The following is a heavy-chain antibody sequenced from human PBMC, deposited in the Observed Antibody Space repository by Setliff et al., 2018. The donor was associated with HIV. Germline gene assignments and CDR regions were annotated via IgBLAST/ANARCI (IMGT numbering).Heavy chain of an antibody. CDR3: AREVLPIIGGRGWFAP. V-gene: IGHV4-59*11. D-gene: IGHD1-26*01. Sequence: SETLSLTCAVSGGSINSHYWSWIRQSPGKGLEWIGYIYSSGSAKYNPSLKSRVSISADTSKNKFSLKLMSVTSADTAVYYCAREVLPIIGGRGWFAPWGQGTLVTVSS. CDR2: IYSSGSA. J-gene: IGHJ5*02. CDR1: GGSINSHY.